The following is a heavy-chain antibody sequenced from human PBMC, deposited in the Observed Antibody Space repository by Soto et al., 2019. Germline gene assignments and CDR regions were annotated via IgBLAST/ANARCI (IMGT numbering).Heavy chain of an antibody. CDR1: GFTFGSYW. CDR2: IKQDGSEK. J-gene: IGHJ3*02. V-gene: IGHV3-7*01. CDR3: ARNDYGDYGAAFDI. D-gene: IGHD4-17*01. Sequence: PGGSLRLSCAASGFTFGSYWMSWVRQAPGKGLEWVANIKQDGSEKYYVDSVKGRFTISRDNAKNSLYLQMNSLRAEDTAVYYCARNDYGDYGAAFDIWGQGTMVTVSS.